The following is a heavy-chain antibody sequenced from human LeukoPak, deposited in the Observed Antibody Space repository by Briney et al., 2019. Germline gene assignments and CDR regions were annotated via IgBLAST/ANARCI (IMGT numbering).Heavy chain of an antibody. J-gene: IGHJ6*03. Sequence: KPSETLSLTCTVSGGSISSDYWSWSRQPAGKGLEWIRHIYTSGSTNYNPSLTGRVTMSLDTSKNQFSLKLTSVTAADTAVYYCARVGLSSRGYYYYMDVWGRGTTVTVSS. CDR3: ARVGLSSRGYYYYMDV. D-gene: IGHD2-2*01. CDR2: IYTSGST. V-gene: IGHV4-4*07. CDR1: GGSISSDY.